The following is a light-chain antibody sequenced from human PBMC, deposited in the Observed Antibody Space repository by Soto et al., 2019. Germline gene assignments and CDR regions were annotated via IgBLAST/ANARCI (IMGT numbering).Light chain of an antibody. J-gene: IGKJ1*01. CDR1: QSVTSNY. CDR2: GAS. V-gene: IGKV3-20*01. CDR3: QQYGSSLRT. Sequence: EIVLTQSPGTLSLSPGERATLSCRASQSVTSNYLAWYQHKPGQAPRLLMYGASSRATGIPDRFSGSGSGTDFTLTISRLEPEDFAVYYCQQYGSSLRTFGQGTKVDIK.